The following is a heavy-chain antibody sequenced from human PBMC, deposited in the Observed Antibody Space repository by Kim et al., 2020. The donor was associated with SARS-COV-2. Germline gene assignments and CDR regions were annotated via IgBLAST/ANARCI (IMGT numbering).Heavy chain of an antibody. D-gene: IGHD6-19*01. J-gene: IGHJ6*03. CDR1: GGSFSGNY. CDR2: ITHSGST. CDR3: ARGAPHLGDSDGWSGPRYYYYYMDV. V-gene: IGHV4-34*01. Sequence: SETLSLTCAVNGGSFSGNYWNWVRQPPGKGLEWIGEITHSGSTSYNPSLKSRVVISLDTSKNQFSLKLSSLTAADTAIYYCARGAPHLGDSDGWSGPRYYYYYMDVWGRGTTVTVSS.